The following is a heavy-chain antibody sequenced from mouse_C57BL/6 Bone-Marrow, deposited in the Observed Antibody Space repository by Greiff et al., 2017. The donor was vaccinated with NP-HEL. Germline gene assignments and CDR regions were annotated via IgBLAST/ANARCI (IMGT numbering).Heavy chain of an antibody. Sequence: QVQLQQPGAELVKPGASVKLSCKASGYTFTSYWMHWVKQRPGQGLEWIGMIHPNSGSTNYNEKFKSKATLTVDKSSSTAYMKLSSLTSEDSAVYYCARMGVWVREGYFDVWGTEATVTVSS. CDR2: IHPNSGST. CDR3: ARMGVWVREGYFDV. CDR1: GYTFTSYW. D-gene: IGHD2-14*01. J-gene: IGHJ1*03. V-gene: IGHV1-64*01.